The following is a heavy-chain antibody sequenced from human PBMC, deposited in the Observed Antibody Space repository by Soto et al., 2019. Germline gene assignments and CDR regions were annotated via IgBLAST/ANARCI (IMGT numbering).Heavy chain of an antibody. Sequence: QVQLVESGGGVVQPGRSLRLSCAASGFTFSSYGMHWVRQAPGKGLEWVAVISYDGSNKYYADSVKGRFTISRDNSKNTLYLQMNSLRAEDTAVYYCAKEYGDYDYYYGMDVWGQGTTVTVSS. J-gene: IGHJ6*02. CDR2: ISYDGSNK. D-gene: IGHD4-17*01. CDR3: AKEYGDYDYYYGMDV. V-gene: IGHV3-30*18. CDR1: GFTFSSYG.